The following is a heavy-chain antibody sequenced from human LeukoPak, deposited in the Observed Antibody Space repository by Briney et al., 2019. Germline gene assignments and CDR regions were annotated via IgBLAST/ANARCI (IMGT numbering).Heavy chain of an antibody. CDR2: IRSKANNYAT. CDR3: ARLVDCSPTSCSGDY. V-gene: IGHV3-73*01. CDR1: GFTFSGSA. J-gene: IGHJ4*02. Sequence: GGSLRLSCAASGFTFSGSAMHWVRQASGKGLEWVGRIRSKANNYATAYSASVTDRFTISRDDSKSMTYLQMNSLQSEDTAIYYCARLVDCSPTSCSGDYWGQGTLVTVSS. D-gene: IGHD2-2*01.